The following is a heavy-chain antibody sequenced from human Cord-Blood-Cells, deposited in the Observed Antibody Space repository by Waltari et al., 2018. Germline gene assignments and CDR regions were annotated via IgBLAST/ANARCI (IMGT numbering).Heavy chain of an antibody. Sequence: QVQLQQWGAGLLKPSETLSLPCAVYGGSFIGYYWSWIRQPPGKGLEWIGEINHSGSTNYNPSLKSRVTISVDTSKNQFSLKLSSVTAADTAVYYCATFHLDYWGQGTLVTVSS. CDR2: INHSGST. V-gene: IGHV4-34*01. CDR1: GGSFIGYY. CDR3: ATFHLDY. J-gene: IGHJ4*02.